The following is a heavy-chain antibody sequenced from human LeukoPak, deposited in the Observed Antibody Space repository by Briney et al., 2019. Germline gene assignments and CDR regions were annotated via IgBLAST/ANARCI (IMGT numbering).Heavy chain of an antibody. CDR2: ISSDGGST. J-gene: IGHJ4*02. Sequence: GGSLRLSCAASGFTFSNYWMHWVRQAPGKGLGWVSRISSDGGSTSYAGSVRGRFTISRDNAKNTLYLQMNSLRAEDTAVYYCARDLHPYHYDSSGYYPPGDYWGQGTLVAVSS. D-gene: IGHD3-22*01. V-gene: IGHV3-74*01. CDR3: ARDLHPYHYDSSGYYPPGDY. CDR1: GFTFSNYW.